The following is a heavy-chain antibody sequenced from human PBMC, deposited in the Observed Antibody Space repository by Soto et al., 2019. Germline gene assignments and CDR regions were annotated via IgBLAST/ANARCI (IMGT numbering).Heavy chain of an antibody. J-gene: IGHJ4*02. CDR2: INPSGGST. Sequence: QVQLVQSVAEVTTPGASVKVSCKASGYTFTSYYMHWVRQAPGQGLEWMGIINPSGGSTRYAQKFQGRVTMTRDTSTSTVYMELSSLRSEDTAVYYCARFVVVVGPDGCYFDYWGQGTLVTVCS. D-gene: IGHD2-15*01. CDR3: ARFVVVVGPDGCYFDY. CDR1: GYTFTSYY. V-gene: IGHV1-46*01.